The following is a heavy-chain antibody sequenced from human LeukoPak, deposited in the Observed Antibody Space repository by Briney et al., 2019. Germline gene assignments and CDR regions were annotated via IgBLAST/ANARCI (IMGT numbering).Heavy chain of an antibody. Sequence: GASVKASCKASGYTFTSYYMHWVRQAPGQGLEWMGIINPSGGSTSYAQKFQGRVTMTRDMSTSTVYMELSSLRSEDTAVYYCARLYDSSGYYTPHDAFDIWGQGTMVTVSS. CDR1: GYTFTSYY. CDR2: INPSGGST. V-gene: IGHV1-46*01. D-gene: IGHD3-22*01. CDR3: ARLYDSSGYYTPHDAFDI. J-gene: IGHJ3*02.